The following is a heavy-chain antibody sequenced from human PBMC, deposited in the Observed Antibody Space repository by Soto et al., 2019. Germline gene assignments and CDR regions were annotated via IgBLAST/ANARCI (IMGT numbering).Heavy chain of an antibody. J-gene: IGHJ4*02. CDR1: GFIFSSYG. D-gene: IGHD1-1*01. CDR3: AKSVYNWNDGFFDY. Sequence: GGSLRLSCAASGFIFSSYGMHWVRQAPGKGLEWVAVISYDGINKYYSDSVKGRFTISRDNSKSTLYLQMYSLRAEDTAVYYCAKSVYNWNDGFFDYWGQGTLVTVSS. V-gene: IGHV3-30*18. CDR2: ISYDGINK.